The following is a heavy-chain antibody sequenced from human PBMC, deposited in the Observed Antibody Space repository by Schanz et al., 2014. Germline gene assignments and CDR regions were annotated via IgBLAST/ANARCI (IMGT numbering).Heavy chain of an antibody. CDR2: ISGGGVIT. CDR1: GFTFNNYD. J-gene: IGHJ4*02. Sequence: EVQLVESGGGLVQPGGSLRLSCAASGFTFNNYDMNWVRLVPGKGLECVSGISGGGVITYYEDSVKGRFTISRDNSKNTLYLQMNSLRAEDTAIYYCAKYRYSVFDFDYWGQGTLVTVSS. D-gene: IGHD3-16*02. V-gene: IGHV3-23*04. CDR3: AKYRYSVFDFDY.